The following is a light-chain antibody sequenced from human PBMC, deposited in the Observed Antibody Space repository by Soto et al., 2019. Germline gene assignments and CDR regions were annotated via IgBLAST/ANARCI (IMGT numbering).Light chain of an antibody. CDR1: QRVSNGY. V-gene: IGKV3-20*01. Sequence: ENVLTQSPGTLSLSPGERATLSCRANQRVSNGYLALYQQKPGHTPRLLICSASGRATGIPDRFSGSGSGTDFTLTISRLEPENVQVYYCQHYHTSPVTLAQGTKVDIK. CDR2: SAS. CDR3: QHYHTSPVT. J-gene: IGKJ1*01.